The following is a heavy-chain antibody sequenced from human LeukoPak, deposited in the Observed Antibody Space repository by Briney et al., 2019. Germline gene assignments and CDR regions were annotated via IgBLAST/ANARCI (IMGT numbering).Heavy chain of an antibody. CDR3: ATDSSGWHLTPNYYYYYMDV. J-gene: IGHJ6*03. CDR2: INPNSGGT. V-gene: IGHV1-2*02. CDR1: GYTFTGHY. Sequence: GASVKVSCKASGYTFTGHYIHWVRQAPGQGLEWMGWINPNSGGTNYAQKFQGRVTMTRDTSISTAYMELSRLRSDDTAVYYCATDSSGWHLTPNYYYYYMDVWGKGTTVTVSS. D-gene: IGHD6-19*01.